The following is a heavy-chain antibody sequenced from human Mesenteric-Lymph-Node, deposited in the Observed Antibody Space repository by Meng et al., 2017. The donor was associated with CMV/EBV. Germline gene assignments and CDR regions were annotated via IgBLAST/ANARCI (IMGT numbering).Heavy chain of an antibody. CDR3: ARARGSATSSITRRYFDL. CDR1: VSFSDYY. D-gene: IGHD2-2*01. CDR2: ISQSGST. Sequence: VSFSDYYWTWLRQPPGKGLEWIGEISQSGSTNYNASLKSRVTISIDTSKNQFSLHLTSVTVADTAVYYCARARGSATSSITRRYFDLWGRGTLVTVSS. V-gene: IGHV4-34*01. J-gene: IGHJ2*01.